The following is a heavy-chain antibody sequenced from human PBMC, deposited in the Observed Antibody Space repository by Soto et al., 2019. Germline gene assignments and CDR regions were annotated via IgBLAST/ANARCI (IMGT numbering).Heavy chain of an antibody. CDR2: IYHSGST. CDR1: GGSISSGGYS. J-gene: IGHJ4*02. V-gene: IGHV4-30-2*01. Sequence: SEPLSLTCAVSGGSISSGGYSWSRIRQPPGKGLEWIGYIYHSGSTYYNPSLKSRVTISVDRSKNQFSLKLSSVTAADTAVYYCGRDPLRWGQGTLGRVSS. CDR3: GRDPLR.